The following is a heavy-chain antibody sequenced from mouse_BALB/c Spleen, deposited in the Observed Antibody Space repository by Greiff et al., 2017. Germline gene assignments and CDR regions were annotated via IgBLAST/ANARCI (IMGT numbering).Heavy chain of an antibody. V-gene: IGHV5-6-5*01. Sequence: EVKLVESGGGLVKPGGSLKLSCAASGFTFSSYAMSWVRQTPEKRLEWVASISSGGSTYYPDSVKGRFTISRDNARNILYLQMSSLRSEDTAMYYCARALITTGYYAMDYWGQGTSVTVSS. CDR2: ISSGGST. D-gene: IGHD1-1*01. J-gene: IGHJ4*01. CDR3: ARALITTGYYAMDY. CDR1: GFTFSSYA.